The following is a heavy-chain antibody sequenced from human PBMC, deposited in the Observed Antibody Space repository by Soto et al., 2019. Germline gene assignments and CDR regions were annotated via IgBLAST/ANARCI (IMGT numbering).Heavy chain of an antibody. Sequence: QVQLVQSGAEVKKPGSSVKLSCKTSGGTFRNYAINWVRQAPGQGLEWMGGNIPVFGTANYAQTFQGRFTITADESTSTAYMELSSLRSEDTAVYYCAIPWPQQQLVRGAFDHWGQGNLVTVAA. D-gene: IGHD6-13*01. CDR2: NIPVFGTA. J-gene: IGHJ4*02. V-gene: IGHV1-69*01. CDR1: GGTFRNYA. CDR3: AIPWPQQQLVRGAFDH.